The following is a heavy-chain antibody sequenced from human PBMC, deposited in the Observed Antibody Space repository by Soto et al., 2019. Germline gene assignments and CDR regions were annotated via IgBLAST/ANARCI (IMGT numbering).Heavy chain of an antibody. J-gene: IGHJ4*02. D-gene: IGHD3-10*01. V-gene: IGHV4-34*01. CDR2: INHSGSS. CDR3: ARDKITSLFDY. Sequence: SETPSLTCAVYGGSFSGYDWTWIRQPPGTGLEWIGEINHSGSSNYNPSLKSRVTISVDTSKNQFSLKLTSVTAADTAVYYCARDKITSLFDYWGQGTLVTVSS. CDR1: GGSFSGYD.